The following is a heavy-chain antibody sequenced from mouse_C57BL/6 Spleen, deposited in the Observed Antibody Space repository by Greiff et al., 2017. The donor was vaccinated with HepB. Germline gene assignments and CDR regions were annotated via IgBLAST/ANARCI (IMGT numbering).Heavy chain of an antibody. CDR3: ARGDYGNYPYYAMDY. V-gene: IGHV1-26*01. Sequence: VQLQQSGPELVKPGASVKISCKASGYTFTDYYMNWVKQSHGKSLEWIGDINPNNGGTSYNQKFKGKATLTVDKSSSTAYMELRSLTSEDSAVYYCARGDYGNYPYYAMDYWGQGTSVTVSS. D-gene: IGHD2-1*01. J-gene: IGHJ4*01. CDR2: INPNNGGT. CDR1: GYTFTDYY.